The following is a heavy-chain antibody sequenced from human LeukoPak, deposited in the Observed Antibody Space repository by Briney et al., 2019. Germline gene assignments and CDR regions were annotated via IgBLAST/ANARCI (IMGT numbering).Heavy chain of an antibody. Sequence: PSQTLSLTCTVSGASISTSNDYWSWIRQPAGKGLEWIGRVYPGESAKYNPSLKDRVTISVDTSKNQFSLNLKSVTAADTAVYYCARITFVVEGYGMDVWGQGTTVTVSS. V-gene: IGHV4-61*02. CDR3: ARITFVVEGYGMDV. CDR2: VYPGESA. CDR1: GASISTSNDY. J-gene: IGHJ6*02. D-gene: IGHD2-21*01.